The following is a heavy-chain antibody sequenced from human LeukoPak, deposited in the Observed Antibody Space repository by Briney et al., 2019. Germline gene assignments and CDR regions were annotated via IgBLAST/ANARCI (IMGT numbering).Heavy chain of an antibody. CDR1: GFTFSSYS. V-gene: IGHV3-21*01. J-gene: IGHJ3*02. Sequence: PGGSLRLSCAASGFTFSSYSMNWVRQAPGKGLEWVSSISSSSSYIYYADSVKGRFTISRDNAKNSLYLQMNSLRAEDTAVYYCARDRSRRAGGAFDIWGQGTMVTVSS. CDR2: ISSSSSYI. D-gene: IGHD1-26*01. CDR3: ARDRSRRAGGAFDI.